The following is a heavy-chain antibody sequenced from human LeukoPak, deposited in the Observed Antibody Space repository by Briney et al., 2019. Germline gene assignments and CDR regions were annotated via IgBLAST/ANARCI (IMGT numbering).Heavy chain of an antibody. CDR3: ASKLYYYDSSGYYHLFDY. CDR2: IYYSGST. J-gene: IGHJ4*02. D-gene: IGHD3-22*01. Sequence: PSETLSLTCTVSGGSISSGDYYWSWIRQPPGKGLEWIGYIYYSGSTYYNPSLKSRVTISVDTSKNQFFLKLSSVTAADTAVYYCASKLYYYDSSGYYHLFDYWGQGTLVTVSS. CDR1: GGSISSGDYY. V-gene: IGHV4-30-4*01.